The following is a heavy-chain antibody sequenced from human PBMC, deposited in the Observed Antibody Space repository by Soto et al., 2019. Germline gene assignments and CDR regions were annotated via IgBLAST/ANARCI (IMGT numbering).Heavy chain of an antibody. D-gene: IGHD5-12*01. CDR1: GYTFTSYG. CDR3: ARSFPPTRQPEGLRNDY. CDR2: ISAYNGNT. Sequence: QVPLVQSGAEVKKPGASVKVSCKASGYTFTSYGISWVRQAPGQGLEWMGWISAYNGNTNYAQKLQGRVTMTTDTATSTAYMELRSLRSDDTAVYYCARSFPPTRQPEGLRNDYWGQGTLVTVSS. J-gene: IGHJ4*02. V-gene: IGHV1-18*01.